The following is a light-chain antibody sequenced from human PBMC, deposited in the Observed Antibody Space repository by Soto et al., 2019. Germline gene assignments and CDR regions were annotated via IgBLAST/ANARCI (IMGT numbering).Light chain of an antibody. CDR2: TAS. V-gene: IGKV1-39*01. Sequence: DIQMTQSPSSLSASVGDRVIIACRASQRIGNYLNWYQQKLGKAPKLLIYTASTLQSGVPSRFSGSASGTDFTLTISSLQPEDFATYYCQQSYTSPFTFGPGTKVDIK. CDR1: QRIGNY. J-gene: IGKJ3*01. CDR3: QQSYTSPFT.